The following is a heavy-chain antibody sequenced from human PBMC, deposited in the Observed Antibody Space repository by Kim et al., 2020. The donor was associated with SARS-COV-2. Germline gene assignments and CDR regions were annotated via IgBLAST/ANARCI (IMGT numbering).Heavy chain of an antibody. Sequence: GGSLRLSCAASGFKFNDAWMSWVRQAPGKGLEWVGRIKSQLDDETTDYAAPVKGRFFISRDDSKNTLYLQMNSLKAEDTAVYYCTTDRSGWMYIPEGFDFWGQGTLVTVSS. CDR1: GFKFNDAW. CDR3: TTDRSGWMYIPEGFDF. CDR2: IKSQLDDETT. J-gene: IGHJ4*02. V-gene: IGHV3-15*01. D-gene: IGHD6-19*01.